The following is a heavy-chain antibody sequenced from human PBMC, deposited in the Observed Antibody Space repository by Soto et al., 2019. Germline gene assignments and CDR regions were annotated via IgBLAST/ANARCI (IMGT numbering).Heavy chain of an antibody. J-gene: IGHJ3*02. CDR2: IYYSGST. CDR1: GGSISSGGYY. CDR3: ARDTSGATKGDAFDI. Sequence: PSETLSLTCTVSGGSISSGGYYWSWIRQHPGKGLEWIGYIYYSGSTYYNPSLKSRVTISVDTSKNQFSLKLSSVTAADTAVYYCARDTSGATKGDAFDIWGQGTMVTVS. V-gene: IGHV4-31*03.